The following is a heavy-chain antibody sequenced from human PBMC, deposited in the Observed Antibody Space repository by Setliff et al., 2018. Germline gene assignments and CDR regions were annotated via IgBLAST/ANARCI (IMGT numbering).Heavy chain of an antibody. J-gene: IGHJ4*02. CDR1: GYTFTSYG. D-gene: IGHD6-13*01. CDR3: TRSRGPRVELAADFDF. V-gene: IGHV1-3*01. Sequence: ASVKVSCKASGYTFTSYGVHWVRQAPGQRLEWMGWINAANGNTKYSQKFQGRVTITRDTSASTVYMELSSLQYEDTAVYFCTRSRGPRVELAADFDFWGQGTLVTVSS. CDR2: INAANGNT.